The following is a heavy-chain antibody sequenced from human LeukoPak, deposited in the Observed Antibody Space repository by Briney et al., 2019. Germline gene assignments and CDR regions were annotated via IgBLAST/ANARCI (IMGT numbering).Heavy chain of an antibody. J-gene: IGHJ3*02. Sequence: PSETLSLTCTVSGGSISSYYWSWIRQPPGKGLEWIGYIYYSGYTNYNPSLKSRVTISVDTSKNQFSLKLSSVTAADTAVYYCAREGARWEPSFSAFDIWGQGTMVTVSS. CDR3: AREGARWEPSFSAFDI. CDR1: GGSISSYY. D-gene: IGHD1-26*01. CDR2: IYYSGYT. V-gene: IGHV4-59*01.